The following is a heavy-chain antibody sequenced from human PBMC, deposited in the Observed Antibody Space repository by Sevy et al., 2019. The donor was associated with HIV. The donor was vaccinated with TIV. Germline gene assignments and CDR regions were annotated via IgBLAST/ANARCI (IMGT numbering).Heavy chain of an antibody. CDR2: ISGSGGST. D-gene: IGHD6-19*01. CDR3: AKAHSFAGPMWLVLSHFFDY. V-gene: IGHV3-23*01. Sequence: GGSLRLSCAASGFTFSSYAMSWVRQAPGKGLEWVSAISGSGGSTYYADSVKGRFTISRDNSKNTLYLQMNSLRAEDTAVYYCAKAHSFAGPMWLVLSHFFDYWGQGTLVTVSS. CDR1: GFTFSSYA. J-gene: IGHJ4*02.